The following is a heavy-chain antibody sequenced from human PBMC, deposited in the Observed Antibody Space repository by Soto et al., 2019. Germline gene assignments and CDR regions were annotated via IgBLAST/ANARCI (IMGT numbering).Heavy chain of an antibody. CDR3: AQDNARVVVVIKNFVLNAFDI. CDR2: ISYDGSNK. Sequence: QVQLVESGGGVVQPGRSLRLSCAASGFTFSSYGMHWVRQAPGKGLEWVAVISYDGSNKYYADSVKGRFTISRDNSKNTLYLQMNSLRAEDMAVYYCAQDNARVVVVIKNFVLNAFDIWGQGTMVTVS. J-gene: IGHJ3*02. CDR1: GFTFSSYG. V-gene: IGHV3-30*18. D-gene: IGHD2-15*01.